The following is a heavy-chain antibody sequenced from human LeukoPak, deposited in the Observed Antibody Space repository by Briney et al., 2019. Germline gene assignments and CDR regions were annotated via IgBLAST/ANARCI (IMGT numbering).Heavy chain of an antibody. V-gene: IGHV4-61*02. J-gene: IGHJ4*02. Sequence: PSETLSLTCTVSGGSISSGSYYWSWIRQPAGKGLEWIGRIYTSGSTNYNPSLKSRVTISVDTSKNQFSLKLSSVTAADTAVYYCARDVLRDGYNFDYWGQGTLVTVSS. CDR3: ARDVLRDGYNFDY. CDR1: GGSISSGSYY. CDR2: IYTSGST. D-gene: IGHD5-24*01.